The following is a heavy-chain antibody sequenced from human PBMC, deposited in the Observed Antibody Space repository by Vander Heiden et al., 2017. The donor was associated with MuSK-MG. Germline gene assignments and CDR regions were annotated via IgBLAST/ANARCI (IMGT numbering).Heavy chain of an antibody. Sequence: QLQLQESGPGLVKPWETLSLTCTVSGDSISTSIYYWGWIRQPPGKGLEWIGSINYSGSTYYNPSLKSRVTISVDTSKNQFSLSLTSVTAADTAVYYCARPDYGDYYYFDYWGQGTLVTVSS. CDR2: INYSGST. CDR1: GDSISTSIYY. CDR3: ARPDYGDYYYFDY. J-gene: IGHJ4*02. V-gene: IGHV4-39*01. D-gene: IGHD4-17*01.